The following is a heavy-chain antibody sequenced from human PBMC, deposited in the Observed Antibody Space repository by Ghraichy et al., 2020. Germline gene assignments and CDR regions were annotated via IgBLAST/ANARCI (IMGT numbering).Heavy chain of an antibody. D-gene: IGHD3-22*01. CDR2: INPKSGGT. J-gene: IGHJ6*02. Sequence: ASVKVSCKASGYTFTGYYMHWVRQAPGQGLEWMGWINPKSGGTNYAQKFQGRVTMTRDTSISTAYMELSRLRSDDTAMYYCARGIITYYYDSSGYRGMDVWGQGTTDTVSS. CDR1: GYTFTGYY. V-gene: IGHV1-2*02. CDR3: ARGIITYYYDSSGYRGMDV.